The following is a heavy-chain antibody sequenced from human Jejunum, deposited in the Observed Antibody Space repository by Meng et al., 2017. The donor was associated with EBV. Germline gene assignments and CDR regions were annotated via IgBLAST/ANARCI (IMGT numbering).Heavy chain of an antibody. D-gene: IGHD5-18*01. J-gene: IGHJ4*02. CDR3: ARPISGYTYYFDY. CDR1: GYTFTDYY. V-gene: IGHV1-2*06. Sequence: QVQLVQSGTEVKESGASVKVSCKASGYTFTDYYLHWVRPAPGQGLEWMGRVNPNSGVTNYAEKFQGRVTMTRDTSISTSYMEVSRPTSDDTAVYYCARPISGYTYYFDYWGQGTLVTVSS. CDR2: VNPNSGVT.